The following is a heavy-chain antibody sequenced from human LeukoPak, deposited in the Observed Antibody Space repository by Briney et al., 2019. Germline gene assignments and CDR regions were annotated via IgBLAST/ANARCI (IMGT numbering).Heavy chain of an antibody. CDR2: IYYSGNT. J-gene: IGHJ5*02. CDR1: GGSISSGDYY. V-gene: IGHV4-30-4*01. D-gene: IGHD2-2*01. Sequence: SETLSLTCTVSGGSISSGDYYWSWIRQPPGKGLEWIGYIYYSGNTYYNPPLKSRVTISVDTSKNQFSLKLSSVTAADTAVYYCARERYYCSTALCSPDRFDPWGQGTLVTVSS. CDR3: ARERYYCSTALCSPDRFDP.